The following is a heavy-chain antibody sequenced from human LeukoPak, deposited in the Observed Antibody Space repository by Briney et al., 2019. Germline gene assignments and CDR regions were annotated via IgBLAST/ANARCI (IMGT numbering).Heavy chain of an antibody. J-gene: IGHJ4*02. CDR3: AKVAFVRYSSSWYYFDY. D-gene: IGHD6-13*01. CDR2: ISGSGGST. CDR1: GFTFSSYA. V-gene: IGHV3-23*01. Sequence: QSGGSLRLSCAASGFTFSSYAMSWVRQAPGKGLEWVSAISGSGGSTYYADSVKGRFTISRDNSKNTLYLQMNSLRAEDTAVYYCAKVAFVRYSSSWYYFDYWGQGTLVTVSS.